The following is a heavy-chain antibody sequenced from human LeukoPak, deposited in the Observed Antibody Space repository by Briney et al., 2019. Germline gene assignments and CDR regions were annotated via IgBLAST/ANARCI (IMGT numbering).Heavy chain of an antibody. CDR3: ARAIAYALPGYSSGWSDYFDY. V-gene: IGHV3-23*01. J-gene: IGHJ4*02. CDR1: GFTFSSYA. Sequence: TGGSLRLSCAASGFTFSSYAMSWVRQAPGKGLEWVSAISGSGGSTYYADSVKGRFTISRDNSKNTLYLQMNSLRAEDTAVYYCARAIAYALPGYSSGWSDYFDYWGQGTLVTVSS. D-gene: IGHD6-19*01. CDR2: ISGSGGST.